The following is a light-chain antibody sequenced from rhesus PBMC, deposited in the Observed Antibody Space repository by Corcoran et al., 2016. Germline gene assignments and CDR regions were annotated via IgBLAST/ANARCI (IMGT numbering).Light chain of an antibody. V-gene: IGKV1S14*01. CDR3: KQHNTYPPT. CDR1: QGISNY. CDR2: YAS. Sequence: DIQKTQSPSSLSASVGDTVTITCRASQGISNYLAWYQQKPGKAPKPMIYYASNLESGVPSRFRGSGSGTDFTLTITSLHPEELSVFYCKQHNTYPPTFGQGTKLEI. J-gene: IGKJ1*01.